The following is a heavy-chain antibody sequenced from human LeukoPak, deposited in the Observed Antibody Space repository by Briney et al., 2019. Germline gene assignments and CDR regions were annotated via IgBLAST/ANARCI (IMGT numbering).Heavy chain of an antibody. CDR3: ARGDGGYSYGQNPYFDY. D-gene: IGHD5-18*01. V-gene: IGHV4-4*07. CDR2: IYNSGST. J-gene: IGHJ4*02. Sequence: SETLSLTCTVSGGSISNYYWSWIRQPAGKGLEWIGRIYNSGSTYYNPSLKSRVTISVDTSKNQFSLKLSSVTAADTAVYYCARGDGGYSYGQNPYFDYWGQGTLVTVSS. CDR1: GGSISNYY.